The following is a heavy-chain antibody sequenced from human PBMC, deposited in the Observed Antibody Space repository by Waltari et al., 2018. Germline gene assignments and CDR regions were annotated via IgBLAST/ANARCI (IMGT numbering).Heavy chain of an antibody. CDR3: GRAPGPLGGVDV. J-gene: IGHJ6*02. Sequence: EVQLVESGGGLVQPGGSLRLSCAASGFSFNKYWMSWVRQAPGKGLEWVANIKEDGSEKYYVDSVKGRFTSSRDNAKNSLYLQMNSLRAEDTAVYYCGRAPGPLGGVDVWGQGTTVTVSS. CDR2: IKEDGSEK. V-gene: IGHV3-7*04. CDR1: GFSFNKYW.